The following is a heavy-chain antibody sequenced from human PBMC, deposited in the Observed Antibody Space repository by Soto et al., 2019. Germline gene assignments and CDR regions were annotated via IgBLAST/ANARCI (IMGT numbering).Heavy chain of an antibody. J-gene: IGHJ4*02. Sequence: GGSLRLSCAASGFKFSNYAMSWVRQAPGKGLEWVSLISATGGGTYYADSVKGRFTISRDNSHNTLYLQVHSLTAEDTAVYYCAKDRRAGGNSAFYFDFWGQGAQVTGSS. V-gene: IGHV3-23*01. CDR3: AKDRRAGGNSAFYFDF. D-gene: IGHD3-16*01. CDR2: ISATGGGT. CDR1: GFKFSNYA.